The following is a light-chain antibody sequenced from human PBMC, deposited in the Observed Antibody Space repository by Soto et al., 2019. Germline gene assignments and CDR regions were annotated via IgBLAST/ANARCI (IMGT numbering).Light chain of an antibody. CDR1: RGISSY. CDR3: QHLNSYLIT. V-gene: IGKV1-9*01. CDR2: AAS. J-gene: IGKJ5*01. Sequence: DIQLTQSPSFLSASVGDRVTITCRASRGISSYLAWYQQKPGKAPKLLIYAASTLHTGVPSRFSGSGSGTEFTLTISSLQPEDFATDYCQHLNSYLITFGQGTRLEIK.